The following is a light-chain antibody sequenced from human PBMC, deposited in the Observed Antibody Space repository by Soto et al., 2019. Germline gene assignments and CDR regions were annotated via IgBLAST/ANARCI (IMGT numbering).Light chain of an antibody. J-gene: IGKJ2*03. CDR3: QQYYSAPYS. CDR2: WAS. Sequence: DIVMTQSPDSLAVSLGERATINCKSSQNVLYSSNNKNYLSWFQQKPGQPPKLLIYWASTRESGVPDRFSGSGSETDFTLTVSSLQAEDVAVYYCQQYYSAPYSFGQGTKLEIK. V-gene: IGKV4-1*01. CDR1: QNVLYSSNNKNY.